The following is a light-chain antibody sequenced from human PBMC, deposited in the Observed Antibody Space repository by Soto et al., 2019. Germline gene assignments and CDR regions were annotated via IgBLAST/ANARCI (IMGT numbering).Light chain of an antibody. CDR3: QQSYSTPHT. J-gene: IGKJ2*01. CDR1: QSISTY. V-gene: IGKV1-39*01. CDR2: AAS. Sequence: DIQMTQSPSSLSASVGDRVTINCRASQSISTYLNWYQQKPGKAPNLLIYAASTLHSGVPSRFSGSGSGTDFTLTISSLQPEDFATYHCQQSYSTPHTFGQGTKLEIK.